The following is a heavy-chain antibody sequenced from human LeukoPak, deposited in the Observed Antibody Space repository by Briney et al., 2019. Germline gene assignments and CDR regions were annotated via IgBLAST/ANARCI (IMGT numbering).Heavy chain of an antibody. CDR2: INHSGST. D-gene: IGHD3-3*01. CDR1: GGSFSGYY. J-gene: IGHJ4*02. Sequence: SETLSLTCAVYGGSFSGYYWSWIRLPPGKGMEWIGEINHSGSTNYNPSLKSRVTISVDTSKNQFSLKLSSVTAADTAVYYCARELVDYDFWSGYYPKYYFDYWGQGTLVTVSS. V-gene: IGHV4-34*01. CDR3: ARELVDYDFWSGYYPKYYFDY.